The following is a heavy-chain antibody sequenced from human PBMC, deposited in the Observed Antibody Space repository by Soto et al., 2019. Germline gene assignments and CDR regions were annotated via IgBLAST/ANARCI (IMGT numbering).Heavy chain of an antibody. Sequence: GGSLRLSCAASGFAFSTYAMTWVRQAPGKGLEWVSVISGSGGSSYYADSVKGRFTISRDNSKNTLFLQMNGLRAEDTAVYYCAKVTKRAAAGRYEYYKYGMDVWGQGTTVT. D-gene: IGHD6-13*01. CDR3: AKVTKRAAAGRYEYYKYGMDV. V-gene: IGHV3-23*01. CDR1: GFAFSTYA. CDR2: ISGSGGSS. J-gene: IGHJ6*02.